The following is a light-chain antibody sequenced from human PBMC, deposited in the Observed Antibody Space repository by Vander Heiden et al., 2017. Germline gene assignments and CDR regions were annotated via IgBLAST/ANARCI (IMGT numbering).Light chain of an antibody. V-gene: IGKV1-5*03. Sequence: DIQMTQSPSTLSASVGDRVTITCRASQSFSSWLAWYQQRPGKAPKVLIFKTSTLEGGVPSRFSGSGSGTEFALSISSLQPDDSATYYCQQYNTSPYTFGQGTKLEIK. J-gene: IGKJ2*01. CDR2: KTS. CDR3: QQYNTSPYT. CDR1: QSFSSW.